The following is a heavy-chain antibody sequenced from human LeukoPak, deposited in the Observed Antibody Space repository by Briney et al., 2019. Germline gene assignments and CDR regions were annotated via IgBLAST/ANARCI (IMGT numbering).Heavy chain of an antibody. D-gene: IGHD5-18*01. V-gene: IGHV4-39*07. Sequence: PSETLSLTCSVSGGSISSSNYYWGWIRQPPGKGLEWIGSIYYGETTYYNPSLKSRVSISADTSKNQFSLKVNSVTAADTAVYYCARRYSSGSYDAFIIWGEGTMVTVSS. CDR1: GGSISSSNYY. CDR3: ARRYSSGSYDAFII. CDR2: IYYGETT. J-gene: IGHJ3*02.